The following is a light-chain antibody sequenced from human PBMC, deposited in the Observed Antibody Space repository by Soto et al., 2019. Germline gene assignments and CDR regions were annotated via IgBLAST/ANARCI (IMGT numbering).Light chain of an antibody. CDR3: NHYTRA. V-gene: IGKV1-5*01. CDR1: QSSSTW. CDR2: DAS. J-gene: IGKJ1*01. Sequence: QMTQSPSSLSASVGDRVTITCRASQSSSTWLALYQQKPWKAPKLLIFDASTVESGVPSRFSGSASGTEFTLTIPSLQSDDFATYYCNHYTRAFGQGTKVDIK.